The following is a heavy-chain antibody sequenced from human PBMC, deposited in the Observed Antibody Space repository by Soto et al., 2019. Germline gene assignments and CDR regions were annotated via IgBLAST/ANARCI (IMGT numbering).Heavy chain of an antibody. V-gene: IGHV4-39*01. CDR2: IYYSGNT. J-gene: IGHJ5*02. CDR3: ARHKRDYAIPNWFDP. D-gene: IGHD4-17*01. CDR1: GGPISSNSYY. Sequence: QLQLQESGPGLVKPSETLSLTCSVSGGPISSNSYYWVWIRQPPGKGLEWIGSIYYSGNTYYNPALNSRVTISVHPSKHQFSLKLSSVTASDTAVYYSARHKRDYAIPNWFDPWGHGTLVTVSA.